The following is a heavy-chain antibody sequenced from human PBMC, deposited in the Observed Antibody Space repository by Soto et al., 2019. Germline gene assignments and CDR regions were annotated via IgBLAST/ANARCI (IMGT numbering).Heavy chain of an antibody. D-gene: IGHD5-12*01. CDR3: ARHHSDRPIVATIKRVPRINYYYYYMDV. CDR1: GYSFTSYW. V-gene: IGHV5-51*01. CDR2: IYPGDSDT. Sequence: PGESLKISCKGSGYSFTSYWIGWVRQMPGKGLEWMGIIYPGDSDTRYSPSFQGQVTISADKSISTAYLQWSSLKASDTAMYYCARHHSDRPIVATIKRVPRINYYYYYMDVRGKGTTVTVSS. J-gene: IGHJ6*03.